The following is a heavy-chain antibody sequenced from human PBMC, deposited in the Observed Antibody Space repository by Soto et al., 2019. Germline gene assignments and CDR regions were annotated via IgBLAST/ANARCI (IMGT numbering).Heavy chain of an antibody. CDR2: ISYDGSNK. CDR1: GFTFSNAV. Sequence: PGGSLRLSCTGYGFTFSNAVMHWVRQAPGKGLEWVAVISYDGSNKYYADSVKGRFTISRDNSKNTLYLQMNSLRAEDTAVYYCVRVFDTYYFDLWGQGNMVTVSS. CDR3: VRVFDTYYFDL. D-gene: IGHD3-9*01. V-gene: IGHV3-30*04. J-gene: IGHJ4*02.